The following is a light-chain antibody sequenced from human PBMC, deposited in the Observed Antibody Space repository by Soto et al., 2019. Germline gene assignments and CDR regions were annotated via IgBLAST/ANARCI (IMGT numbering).Light chain of an antibody. J-gene: IGLJ1*01. CDR3: SSYTGSSTDV. CDR2: EVS. V-gene: IGLV2-14*01. Sequence: QSALTQPASVSGSPGQSITISCTGTSSDVGGYNYVSWYQQHPGKAPKLMIYEVSNRPSGVSNRFSGSKSGNTAALTISGLHAADEADYYCSSYTGSSTDVFGTGTKVTVL. CDR1: SSDVGGYNY.